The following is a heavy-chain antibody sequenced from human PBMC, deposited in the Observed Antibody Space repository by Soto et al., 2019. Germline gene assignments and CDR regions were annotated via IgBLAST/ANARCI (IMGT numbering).Heavy chain of an antibody. D-gene: IGHD3-3*01. J-gene: IGHJ5*02. CDR2: INAGNGNT. CDR1: GYTFTSYA. V-gene: IGHV1-3*01. Sequence: ASVKVSCKASGYTFTSYAMHWVRQAPGQRLEWMGWINAGNGNTKYSQKFQGRVTITRDTSASTAYMELSSLRSEDTAVYYCARDRGLSYDFWSGINWFDPWGQGTLVTVSS. CDR3: ARDRGLSYDFWSGINWFDP.